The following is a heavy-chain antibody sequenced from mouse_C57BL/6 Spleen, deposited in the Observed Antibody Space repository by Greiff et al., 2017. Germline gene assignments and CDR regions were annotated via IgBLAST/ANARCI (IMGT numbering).Heavy chain of an antibody. CDR3: ARKCSSYWYFDV. V-gene: IGHV1-50*01. CDR2: IDPSDSYT. D-gene: IGHD1-1*01. CDR1: GYTFTSYW. Sequence: VQLKQPGAELVKPGASVKLSCKASGYTFTSYWMQWVKQRPGQGLEWIGEIDPSDSYTNYNQKFKGKATLTVDTSSSTAYMQLSSLTSEDSAVYYCARKCSSYWYFDVWGTGTTVTVSS. J-gene: IGHJ1*03.